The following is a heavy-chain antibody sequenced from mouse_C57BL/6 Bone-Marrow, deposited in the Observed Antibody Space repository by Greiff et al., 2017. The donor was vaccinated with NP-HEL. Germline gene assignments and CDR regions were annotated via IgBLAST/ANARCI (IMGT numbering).Heavy chain of an antibody. J-gene: IGHJ2*01. CDR1: GYTFTGYW. Sequence: VQLQQSGAELMKPGASVKLSCKATGYTFTGYWIEWVKQRPGHGLEWIGEILPGSCSTNYNEKFKGKATFTADPSSNTAYMQLSSLTTDDSAIYYCAIDSYYYGSPFDYWGQGTTLTVSS. V-gene: IGHV1-9*01. D-gene: IGHD1-1*01. CDR3: AIDSYYYGSPFDY. CDR2: ILPGSCST.